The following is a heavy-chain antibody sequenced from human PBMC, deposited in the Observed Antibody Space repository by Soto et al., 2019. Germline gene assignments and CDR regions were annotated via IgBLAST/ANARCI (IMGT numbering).Heavy chain of an antibody. CDR2: INAGNGNT. V-gene: IGHV1-3*01. CDR1: GYTFTSYA. J-gene: IGHJ4*02. Sequence: ASVKVSCKASGYTFTSYAMHWVRQAPGQRLEWMGWINAGNGNTKYSQKFQGRVTITRDTSASTAYMELSSLRSEDTAVYYCARGGPAAGYCSGGSCYSDSDSWGQGTLVTVSS. D-gene: IGHD2-15*01. CDR3: ARGGPAAGYCSGGSCYSDSDS.